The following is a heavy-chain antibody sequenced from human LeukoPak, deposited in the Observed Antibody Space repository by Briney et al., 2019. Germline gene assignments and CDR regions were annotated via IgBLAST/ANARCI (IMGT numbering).Heavy chain of an antibody. CDR2: ISYDGSNK. V-gene: IGHV3-30*18. Sequence: GGSLRLSCAASGFTFSSYGMHWVRQAPGKGLEWVAVISYDGSNKYYADSVKGRFTISRDNSKNTLYLQMNSLRAEDTAVYYCAKEGGITIFGVVIPTGMDVWGKGTTVTVSS. CDR1: GFTFSSYG. D-gene: IGHD3-3*01. CDR3: AKEGGITIFGVVIPTGMDV. J-gene: IGHJ6*03.